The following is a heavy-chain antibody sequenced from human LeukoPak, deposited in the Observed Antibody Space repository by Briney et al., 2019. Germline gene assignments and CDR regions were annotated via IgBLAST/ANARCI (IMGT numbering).Heavy chain of an antibody. V-gene: IGHV3-30*18. J-gene: IGHJ6*02. CDR1: GFTFSSYA. CDR2: MSYDGFNK. Sequence: GGSLRLSCAASGFTFSSYAMHWVRQSLGKGLEWVAVMSYDGFNKYYADSVKGRFTISRDNSKNTLYLQMNSLRAEDTAVYCCAKAKTAGTSRYYYYGMDVWGQGTTVTVSS. D-gene: IGHD6-13*01. CDR3: AKAKTAGTSRYYYYGMDV.